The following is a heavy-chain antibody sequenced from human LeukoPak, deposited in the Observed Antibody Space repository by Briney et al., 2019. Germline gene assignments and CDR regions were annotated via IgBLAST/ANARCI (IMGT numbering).Heavy chain of an antibody. D-gene: IGHD5-12*01. CDR3: AKDLERGGGYDLFDY. V-gene: IGHV3-23*01. CDR2: ISGSGGST. CDR1: GLTFSSYA. Sequence: GGSLRLSCAASGLTFSSYAMSWVRQAPGKGLEWVSAISGSGGSTYYADSVKGRFTIFRDNSKNTLYLQMNSLRAEDTAVYYCAKDLERGGGYDLFDYWGQGTLVTVSS. J-gene: IGHJ4*02.